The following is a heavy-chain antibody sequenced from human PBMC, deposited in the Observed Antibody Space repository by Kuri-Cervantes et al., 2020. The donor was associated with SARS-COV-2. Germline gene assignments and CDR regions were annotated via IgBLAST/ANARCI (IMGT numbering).Heavy chain of an antibody. Sequence: GESLKISCAASEFIFSTYAMSWVRQAPGKGLEWVSTISAAGGSAYYADPVKGRFTISRDNSNNTLYLQMNSLRAEDTAVYYCAKGAFWSTYVSDALYYFDYWGQGALVTVSS. D-gene: IGHD3-3*01. CDR1: EFIFSTYA. CDR3: AKGAFWSTYVSDALYYFDY. CDR2: ISAAGGSA. J-gene: IGHJ4*02. V-gene: IGHV3-23*01.